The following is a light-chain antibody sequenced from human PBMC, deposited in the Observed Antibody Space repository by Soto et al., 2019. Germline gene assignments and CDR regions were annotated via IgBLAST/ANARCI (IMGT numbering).Light chain of an antibody. Sequence: QSVLTQPASVSGSPGQSITISCTGTSSDVGGYNYVSWYQQHPGKAPKLMIYDVSNRPSGVSNRFSSSKSGNTASLTISGLQAEDEADYYCSSYTSSSTYVVFGGGTQLTVL. CDR2: DVS. CDR3: SSYTSSSTYVV. V-gene: IGLV2-14*01. CDR1: SSDVGGYNY. J-gene: IGLJ2*01.